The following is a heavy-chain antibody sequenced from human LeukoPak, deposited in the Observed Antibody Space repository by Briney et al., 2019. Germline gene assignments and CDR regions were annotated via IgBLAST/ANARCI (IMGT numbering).Heavy chain of an antibody. Sequence: GGSLRLSCAASGFNFNSYAMNWVRQAPGKGLEWVSSISASGISTYYSDSVKGRFTIPRDNSKNTLYLQMNSLRAEDTAVYYCAKGDNDILTGYYNSFDYWGQGTLVTVSS. CDR3: AKGDNDILTGYYNSFDY. CDR2: ISASGIST. V-gene: IGHV3-23*01. J-gene: IGHJ4*02. CDR1: GFNFNSYA. D-gene: IGHD3-9*01.